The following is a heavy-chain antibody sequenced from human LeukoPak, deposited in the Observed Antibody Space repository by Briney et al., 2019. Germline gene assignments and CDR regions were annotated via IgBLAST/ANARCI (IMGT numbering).Heavy chain of an antibody. J-gene: IGHJ3*02. D-gene: IGHD6-19*01. CDR3: ARTYSSGWYGFRSAFDI. Sequence: GGSLRLSCAASGFTFSSYWMSWVRQAPGKGLEWVANIKQDGSEKYYVDSVKGRFTISRDNAKNSLYLQMNSLRAEDTAVYYCARTYSSGWYGFRSAFDIRGQGTVVTVSS. CDR2: IKQDGSEK. V-gene: IGHV3-7*01. CDR1: GFTFSSYW.